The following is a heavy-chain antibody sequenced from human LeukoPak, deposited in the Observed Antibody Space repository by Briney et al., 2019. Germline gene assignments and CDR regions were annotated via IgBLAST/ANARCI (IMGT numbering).Heavy chain of an antibody. V-gene: IGHV4-59*12. CDR1: GGSISSYY. D-gene: IGHD3-22*01. J-gene: IGHJ4*02. CDR2: IYYSGST. CDR3: ARDRYYYDSSGYYNIFDY. Sequence: PSETLSLTCTVSGGSISSYYWSWIRQPPGKGLEWIGYIYYSGSTNYNPSLKSRVTISVDTSKNQFSLKLSSVTAADTAVYYCARDRYYYDSSGYYNIFDYWGQGTLVTVSS.